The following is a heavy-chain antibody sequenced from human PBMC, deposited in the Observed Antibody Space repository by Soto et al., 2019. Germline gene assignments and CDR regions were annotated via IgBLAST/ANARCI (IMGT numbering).Heavy chain of an antibody. D-gene: IGHD5-12*01. Sequence: SETLSLTCTVSGGSISSSSYYWGWIRQPPGKGLEWIGSIYYSGSTYYNPSLKSRVTISVDTSKNQLSLKLSSVTAADTAIYYCARLLRDGYNYVQSRPIDYWGQGTLVTVSS. CDR3: ARLLRDGYNYVQSRPIDY. V-gene: IGHV4-39*01. CDR2: IYYSGST. CDR1: GGSISSSSYY. J-gene: IGHJ4*02.